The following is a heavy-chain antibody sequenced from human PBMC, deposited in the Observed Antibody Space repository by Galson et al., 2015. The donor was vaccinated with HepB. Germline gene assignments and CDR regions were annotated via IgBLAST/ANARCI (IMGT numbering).Heavy chain of an antibody. CDR1: GFTVSSNY. D-gene: IGHD6-13*01. CDR2: IYSGGST. CDR3: ARDYREDSSSWYGGRNYYYYYYMDV. J-gene: IGHJ6*03. Sequence: SLRLSCAASGFTVSSNYMSWVRQAPGKGLEWVSVIYSGGSTYYADSVKGRFTISRDNSKNTLYLQMNSLRAEDTAVYYCARDYREDSSSWYGGRNYYYYYYMDVWGKGTTVTVSS. V-gene: IGHV3-53*01.